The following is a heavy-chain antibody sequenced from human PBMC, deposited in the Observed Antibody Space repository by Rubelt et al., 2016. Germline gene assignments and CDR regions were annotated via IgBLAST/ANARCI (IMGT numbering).Heavy chain of an antibody. J-gene: IGHJ4*02. V-gene: IGHV3-33*01. Sequence: QVQLVESGGGVVQPGRSLRLSCAASGFTFSSYGMHWVRQAPGKGLEWVAVIWYDGSNKYYADSVKGRFTISRDNSKNTLYLQMNSLRAEDTAVYYCARVPITGDPHFDYWGQGTLVTVSS. CDR3: ARVPITGDPHFDY. CDR1: GFTFSSYG. CDR2: IWYDGSNK. D-gene: IGHD7-27*01.